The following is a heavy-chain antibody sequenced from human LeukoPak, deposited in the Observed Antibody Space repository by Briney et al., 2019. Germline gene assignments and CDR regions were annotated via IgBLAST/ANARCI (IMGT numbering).Heavy chain of an antibody. CDR3: AKDLSYYYDSSGN. D-gene: IGHD3-22*01. CDR2: ISGSGGST. CDR1: GFTFSSYA. J-gene: IGHJ4*02. V-gene: IGHV3-23*01. Sequence: GGSLRLSCAASGFTFSSYAMSWVRQAPGKGLEWVSAISGSGGSTYYADSVKGRFTISRDNSKNTLYLQMNSLRAEGTAVYYCAKDLSYYYDSSGNWGQGTLVTVSS.